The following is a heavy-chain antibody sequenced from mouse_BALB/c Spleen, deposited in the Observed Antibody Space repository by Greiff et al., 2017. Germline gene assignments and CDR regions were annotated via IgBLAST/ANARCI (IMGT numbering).Heavy chain of an antibody. D-gene: IGHD1-2*01. CDR2: IFPGDGST. J-gene: IGHJ3*01. CDR3: ARRFITTATGFAY. CDR1: GYTFTSYD. V-gene: IGHV1S56*01. Sequence: VQLQQSGAELVKPGASVKLSCKASGYTFTSYDINWVRQRPEQGLEGIGWIFPGDGSTKYNEKFKGKATLTTDKSSSTAYMQLSRLTSEDSAVYFCARRFITTATGFAYWGQGTLVTVSA.